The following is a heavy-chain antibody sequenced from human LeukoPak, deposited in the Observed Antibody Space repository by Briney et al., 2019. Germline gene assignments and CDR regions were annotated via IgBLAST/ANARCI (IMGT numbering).Heavy chain of an antibody. J-gene: IGHJ3*02. CDR1: GGSISSYY. D-gene: IGHD3-22*01. CDR3: ARDQHYYDSSGYLDAFDI. CDR2: IYTSGST. Sequence: SETLSLTCTVSGGSISSYYWSWIRQPAGKGLEWIGRIYTSGSTNYNPSLKSRVTMSVDTSKNQFSLKLGSVTAADTAVYYCARDQHYYDSSGYLDAFDIWGQGTMVTVSS. V-gene: IGHV4-4*07.